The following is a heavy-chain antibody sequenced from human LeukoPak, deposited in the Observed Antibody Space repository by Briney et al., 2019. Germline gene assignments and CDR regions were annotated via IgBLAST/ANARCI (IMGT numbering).Heavy chain of an antibody. CDR1: GGSITNFY. CDR3: ARDRGRYFDY. V-gene: IGHV4-59*01. D-gene: IGHD3-10*01. J-gene: IGHJ4*02. CDR2: IYASGST. Sequence: SETLSLTCTVSGGSITNFYWSWIRQPPGKRPEWIGYIYASGSTNYNPSLRGRVTISIDTSKNQFSLRLNSVTAVDTAVYYCARDRGRYFDYWGRGTLVTVSS.